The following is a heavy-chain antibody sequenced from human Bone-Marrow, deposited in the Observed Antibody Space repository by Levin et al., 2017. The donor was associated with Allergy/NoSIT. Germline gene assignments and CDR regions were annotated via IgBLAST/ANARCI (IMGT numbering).Heavy chain of an antibody. Sequence: GSLRLSCAVYGGSFSGYYWSWIRQPPGKGLEWIWEINHSGSTNYNPSPKSGVTISVYTTTNQFSLKLSSVTAADTAVYYCARVGRYYDFWSSYYIISEFDYWGQGTLVTVSS. V-gene: IGHV4-34*01. CDR3: ARVGRYYDFWSSYYIISEFDY. CDR2: INHSGST. J-gene: IGHJ4*02. D-gene: IGHD3-3*01. CDR1: GGSFSGYY.